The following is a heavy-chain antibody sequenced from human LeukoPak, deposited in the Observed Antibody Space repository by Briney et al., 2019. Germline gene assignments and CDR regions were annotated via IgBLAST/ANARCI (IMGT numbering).Heavy chain of an antibody. CDR3: ARSSPRMRYSRGPNPKTFDY. V-gene: IGHV1-8*01. D-gene: IGHD5-18*01. CDR1: GYTFTSYD. CDR2: MNPNSGNT. J-gene: IGHJ4*02. Sequence: ASVKVSCKASGYTFTSYDINWVRQATGQGLEWMGWMNPNSGNTGYARKFQGRVTMTRNTSISTAYMELSSLRSEDTAVYYCARSSPRMRYSRGPNPKTFDYWGQGTLVTVSS.